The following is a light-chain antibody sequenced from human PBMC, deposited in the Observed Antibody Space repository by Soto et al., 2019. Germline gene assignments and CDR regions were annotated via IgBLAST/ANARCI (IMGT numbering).Light chain of an antibody. J-gene: IGKJ4*01. CDR3: QQRSNWPLT. CDR1: QSVSGY. Sequence: IALTQSPGPLSSTPEEIANLSCRASQSVSGYLAWYQQKPGQAPRLLIYDASIRATGIPARFSGSGSGTDFTLTISSLEPEDFAVYYCQQRSNWPLTFGGGTKVDIK. CDR2: DAS. V-gene: IGKV3-11*01.